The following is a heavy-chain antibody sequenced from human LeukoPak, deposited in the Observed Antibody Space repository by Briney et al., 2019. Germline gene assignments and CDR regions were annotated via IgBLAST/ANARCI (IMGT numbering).Heavy chain of an antibody. CDR1: GFTFSSHA. Sequence: PGGSLRLSCAASGFTFSSHAMSWVRQAPGKGLEWVSAISGSGSSTYYADSVKGRFTISRDNSKNTLYLQMNSLRAEDTAVYYCAKTPVRTFSNWFDPWGQGTLVTVSS. J-gene: IGHJ5*02. V-gene: IGHV3-23*01. CDR2: ISGSGSST. CDR3: AKTPVRTFSNWFDP. D-gene: IGHD4-17*01.